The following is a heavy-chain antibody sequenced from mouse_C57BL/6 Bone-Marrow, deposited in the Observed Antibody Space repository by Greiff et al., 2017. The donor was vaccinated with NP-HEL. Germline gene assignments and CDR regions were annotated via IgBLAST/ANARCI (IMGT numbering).Heavy chain of an antibody. J-gene: IGHJ3*01. CDR1: GFTFSSYA. CDR2: ISRGGDYI. Sequence: EVQVVESGEGLVKPGGSLKLSCAASGFTFSSYAMSWVRQTPEKRLEWVAYISRGGDYIYYADTVKGRFTISSDKARNTLYLQMSSLKSADTAMYYCTRDRDYYGSRSAWFADWGQGTLVTVAA. V-gene: IGHV5-9-1*02. D-gene: IGHD1-1*01. CDR3: TRDRDYYGSRSAWFAD.